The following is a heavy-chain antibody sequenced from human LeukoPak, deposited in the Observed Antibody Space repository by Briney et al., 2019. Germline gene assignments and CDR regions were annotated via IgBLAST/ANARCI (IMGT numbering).Heavy chain of an antibody. Sequence: GGSLRLSCAASGFTFADYTMHWVRQAPGKGLEWVANIKQDGSEKYYVDSVKGRFTISRDNAKNSLYLQMNSLRAEDTAVYYCARLFVGATKGFDYWGQGTLVTVSS. CDR1: GFTFADYT. J-gene: IGHJ4*02. CDR3: ARLFVGATKGFDY. CDR2: IKQDGSEK. V-gene: IGHV3-7*01. D-gene: IGHD1-26*01.